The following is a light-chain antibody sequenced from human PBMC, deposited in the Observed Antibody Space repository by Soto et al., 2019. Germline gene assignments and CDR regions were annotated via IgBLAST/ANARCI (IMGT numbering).Light chain of an antibody. Sequence: DTQMTQSPSSLSASVGDRISITCRASQTASNYVNWYQQKPGKAPTVLISATSTLQSGVPSRFRGSGSGTDFTPTITSLQPEDFATYYCQQTYTTPRTFGQGTKVAIK. CDR1: QTASNY. CDR3: QQTYTTPRT. CDR2: ATS. V-gene: IGKV1-39*01. J-gene: IGKJ1*01.